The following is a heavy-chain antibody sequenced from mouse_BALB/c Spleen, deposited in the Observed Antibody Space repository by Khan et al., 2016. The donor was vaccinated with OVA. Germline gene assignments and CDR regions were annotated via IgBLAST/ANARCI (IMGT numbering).Heavy chain of an antibody. CDR1: GYAFTSYT. V-gene: IGHV1-4*01. J-gene: IGHJ3*01. Sequence: QVQLKESGAELARPGASVKMSCKASGYAFTSYTIHWIKKRPGQGLEWIGYINPSNGYTNYNQKFKDKATLTTDKSSTTAYLQLSSLTSDDSAICICVRDGAYHRNDGWFAYWGQGTLVTVSA. CDR3: VRDGAYHRNDGWFAY. CDR2: INPSNGYT. D-gene: IGHD2-14*01.